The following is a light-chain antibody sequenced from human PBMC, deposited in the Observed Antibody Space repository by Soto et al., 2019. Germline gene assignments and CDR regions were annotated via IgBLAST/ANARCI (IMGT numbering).Light chain of an antibody. CDR2: GAS. CDR3: QQYCRSPRT. V-gene: IGKV3-20*01. CDR1: QSISSY. J-gene: IGKJ1*01. Sequence: MVLTQSPGTLSLSPGERATLSCRASQSISSYLAWYQQKPGQPPRLLIYGASTRATGIPDRFSGSGSGTDFTLSISRLEPEDFAVYYCQQYCRSPRTFGQGTKVDIK.